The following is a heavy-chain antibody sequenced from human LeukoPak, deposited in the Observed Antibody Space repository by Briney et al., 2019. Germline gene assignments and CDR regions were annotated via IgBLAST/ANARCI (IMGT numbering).Heavy chain of an antibody. CDR3: ARSAAGPYYFDY. D-gene: IGHD6-25*01. J-gene: IGHJ4*02. V-gene: IGHV3-21*01. Sequence: PGGSLRLSCAASGFTFSNYSMNWVRQAPGKGLEWVSSISSSSSYIYYADSVKGRFTISRDNAKNSLYLQMNSLRAEDTAVYYCARSAAGPYYFDYWGQGTLVTVSS. CDR1: GFTFSNYS. CDR2: ISSSSSYI.